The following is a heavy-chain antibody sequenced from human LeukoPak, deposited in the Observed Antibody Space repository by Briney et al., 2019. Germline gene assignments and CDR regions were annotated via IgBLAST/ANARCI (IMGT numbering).Heavy chain of an antibody. CDR1: EFTFSTYA. CDR2: ISDNSGAT. J-gene: IGHJ3*02. D-gene: IGHD6-6*01. Sequence: GGSLRLSCAASEFTFSTYAMSWVRQTPGKGLEWVSSISDNSGATFYADSVKGRFTISRDNAKNSLYLQMNSLRAEDTAVYYCARLSSEYSSSSYAFDIWGQGTMVTVSS. CDR3: ARLSSEYSSSSYAFDI. V-gene: IGHV3-23*01.